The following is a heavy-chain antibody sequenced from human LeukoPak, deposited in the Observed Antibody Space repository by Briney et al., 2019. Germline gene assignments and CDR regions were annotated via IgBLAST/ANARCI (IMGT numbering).Heavy chain of an antibody. CDR1: GFTVSSNY. D-gene: IGHD6-13*01. CDR3: ARAYGSSWYEGYYYYMDV. CDR2: IYSGGST. V-gene: IGHV3-66*02. Sequence: GGSLRLSCAASGFTVSSNYMSWVRQAPGKGLEWVSVIYSGGSTYYADSVKGRFTISRDNSKNTLYLQMNSLRAEDTAVYYCARAYGSSWYEGYYYYMDVWGKGTTVTVSS. J-gene: IGHJ6*03.